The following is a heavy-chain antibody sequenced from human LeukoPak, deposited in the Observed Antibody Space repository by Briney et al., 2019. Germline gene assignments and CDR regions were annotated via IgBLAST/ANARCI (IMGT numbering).Heavy chain of an antibody. CDR1: GYTFTSYY. Sequence: ASVKVSCKASGYTFTSYYMHWVRQASGQGLEWMGIINPNGGSTYYAQKLQGRVTMTRDTSTTTVYMELSSLRSEDTAVYFCARGRGGSGSSNWFDPWGQGTLVTVSS. CDR3: ARGRGGSGSSNWFDP. D-gene: IGHD3-10*01. J-gene: IGHJ5*02. CDR2: INPNGGST. V-gene: IGHV1-46*04.